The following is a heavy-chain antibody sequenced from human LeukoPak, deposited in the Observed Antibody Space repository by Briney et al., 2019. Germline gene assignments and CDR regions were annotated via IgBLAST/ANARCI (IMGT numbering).Heavy chain of an antibody. Sequence: PGGSLRLSCAASRFTFSTYAMNWVRQAPGKGLEWVSYISGSGSYTNYADSVKGRFTISRDNAKNSLYLQMNSLRAEDTAVYYCARDRSYGSGSKTYDDWGQGTLVTVSS. CDR1: RFTFSTYA. CDR3: ARDRSYGSGSKTYDD. V-gene: IGHV3-21*04. CDR2: ISGSGSYT. D-gene: IGHD3-10*01. J-gene: IGHJ4*02.